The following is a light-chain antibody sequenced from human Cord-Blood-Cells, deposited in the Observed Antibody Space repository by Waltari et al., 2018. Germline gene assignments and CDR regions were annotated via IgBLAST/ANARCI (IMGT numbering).Light chain of an antibody. V-gene: IGKV1-39*01. CDR2: AAF. Sequence: DIEMTQSPSTLSASVVDGVTITCRESQSISSYLNWYQQKPGKAPKLLIYAAFSLQSGVPSRFRGSGCETDFTLTFSSLQPEDFATYYCQQSYSTPPTFVPGTKGDIK. J-gene: IGKJ3*01. CDR1: QSISSY. CDR3: QQSYSTPPT.